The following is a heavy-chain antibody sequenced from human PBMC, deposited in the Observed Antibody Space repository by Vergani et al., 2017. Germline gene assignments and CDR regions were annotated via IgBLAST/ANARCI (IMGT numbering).Heavy chain of an antibody. V-gene: IGHV1-69*13. Sequence: QVQLVQSGAEVKKPGSSVKVSCKASGGTFSSYAISWVRQAPGQGLEWMGRTIPMLGATNYAQKFQGRVTITADESTSTAYMELSSLRSEDTAVYYCARGFRYYYDSSGYYSYYFDYWGQGTLVTVSS. CDR3: ARGFRYYYDSSGYYSYYFDY. CDR2: TIPMLGAT. J-gene: IGHJ4*02. D-gene: IGHD3-22*01. CDR1: GGTFSSYA.